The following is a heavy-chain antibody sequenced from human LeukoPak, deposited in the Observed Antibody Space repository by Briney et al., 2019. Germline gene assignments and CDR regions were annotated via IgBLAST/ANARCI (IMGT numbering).Heavy chain of an antibody. Sequence: GGPLRLSCAASGFTFSDYNMNWVRQAPGKGLEWVSYITSSSSTMYYADSVKGRFTVSRDNAKNSLYLQMNSLRAEDTAVYYCARGDRVMGYWGQGSLVTVSS. D-gene: IGHD2-8*01. CDR1: GFTFSDYN. J-gene: IGHJ4*02. V-gene: IGHV3-48*01. CDR3: ARGDRVMGY. CDR2: ITSSSSTM.